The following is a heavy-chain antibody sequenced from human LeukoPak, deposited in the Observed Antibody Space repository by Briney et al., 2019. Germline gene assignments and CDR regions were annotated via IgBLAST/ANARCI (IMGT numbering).Heavy chain of an antibody. CDR3: ARNGGLRYFDY. CDR2: INPSGGST. V-gene: IGHV1-46*01. CDR1: GYTFTGYY. Sequence: ASVKVSCKASGYTFTGYYMHWVRQAPGQGLEWMGIINPSGGSTSYAQKFQGRVTMTRDMSTSTVYMELSSLRSEDTAVYYCARNGGLRYFDYWGQGTLVTVSS. J-gene: IGHJ4*02. D-gene: IGHD3-10*01.